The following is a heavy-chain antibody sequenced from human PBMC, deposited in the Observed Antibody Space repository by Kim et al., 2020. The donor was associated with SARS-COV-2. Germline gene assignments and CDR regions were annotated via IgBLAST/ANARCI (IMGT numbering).Heavy chain of an antibody. CDR2: IRRKVHGETT. D-gene: IGHD3-16*02. CDR3: TRENRLYYFDF. Sequence: GGSLRLSCSGSGFTFADYAMDWVRQAPGKGLEWVGFIRRKVHGETTEYAASVKGRFTISRDDSTNIVYLQMSSLASEDTAVYYCTRENRLYYFDFWGQGT. V-gene: IGHV3-49*04. J-gene: IGHJ4*02. CDR1: GFTFADYA.